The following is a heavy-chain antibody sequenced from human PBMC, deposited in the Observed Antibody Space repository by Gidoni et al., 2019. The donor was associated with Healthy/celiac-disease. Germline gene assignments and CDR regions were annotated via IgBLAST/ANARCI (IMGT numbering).Heavy chain of an antibody. CDR3: ARGFGDYYDSSGSLWVGAFDI. V-gene: IGHV3-21*01. J-gene: IGHJ3*02. CDR2: LSSSSIYI. D-gene: IGHD3-22*01. CDR1: GFTFSSNS. Sequence: EVQLVESGGGLVKPGGSLRASCEAAGFTFSSNSMTGVRQAPGKGRVWVSSLSSSSIYIYYADSVKGRFTISRDNAKNSLYLQMNSLRAEDTAVYYCARGFGDYYDSSGSLWVGAFDIWGQGTMVTVSS.